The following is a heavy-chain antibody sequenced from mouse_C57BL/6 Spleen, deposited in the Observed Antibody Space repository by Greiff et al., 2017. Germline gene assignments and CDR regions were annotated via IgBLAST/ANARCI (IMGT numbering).Heavy chain of an antibody. Sequence: EVHLVESGGGLVKPGGSLKLSCAASGFTFSSYAMSWVRQTPEKRLEWVATISDGGSYTYYPDNVKGRFTISRDNDKNNLYLQMSHLKSEDTAMYYCARDDCGFDYWGQGTTLTVSS. CDR1: GFTFSSYA. CDR2: ISDGGSYT. J-gene: IGHJ2*01. V-gene: IGHV5-4*01. D-gene: IGHD2-13*01. CDR3: ARDDCGFDY.